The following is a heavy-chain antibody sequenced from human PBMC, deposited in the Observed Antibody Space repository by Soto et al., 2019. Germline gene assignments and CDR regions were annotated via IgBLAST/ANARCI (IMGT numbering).Heavy chain of an antibody. J-gene: IGHJ4*02. CDR3: ARGRMQGPIVVVPAALRY. V-gene: IGHV4-34*01. CDR1: GGSFSGYY. Sequence: QVQLQQWGTGLLKPSETLSLTCAVYGGSFSGYYWSWIRQPPGKGLEWIGEINHSGSTNYNPSLKSRVTISVDTSKNQFSLKLSSVTAADTAVYYCARGRMQGPIVVVPAALRYWGQGTLVTVSS. CDR2: INHSGST. D-gene: IGHD2-2*01.